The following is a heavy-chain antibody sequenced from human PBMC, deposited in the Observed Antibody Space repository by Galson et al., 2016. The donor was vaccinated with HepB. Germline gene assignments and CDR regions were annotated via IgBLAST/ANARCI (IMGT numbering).Heavy chain of an antibody. D-gene: IGHD7-27*01. V-gene: IGHV4-4*02. CDR3: ARDKLRTLGGTPYWSFDL. J-gene: IGHJ2*01. CDR1: GGSISSNDW. CDR2: IVHSGTT. Sequence: ETLSLTCAISGGSISSNDWWNWVRQPTGKGLEWIGEIVHSGTTMYNPSLKSRVTISMDKSNNQFSLKLTSVTAADTAVYYCARDKLRTLGGTPYWSFDLWGRGTLVTVSS.